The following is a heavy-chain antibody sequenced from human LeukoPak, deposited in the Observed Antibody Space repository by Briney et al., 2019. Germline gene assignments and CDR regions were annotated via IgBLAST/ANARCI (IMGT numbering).Heavy chain of an antibody. Sequence: ASVKVSCKASGYTFTSYAMNWVRQAPGQGLEWMGIINPSGGSTSYAQKFQGRVTMTRDTSTSTVYMELSSLRSEDTAVYYCARDVLRVVIIPWDYYYGMDVWGQGTTVTVSS. CDR3: ARDVLRVVIIPWDYYYGMDV. V-gene: IGHV1-46*01. CDR2: INPSGGST. J-gene: IGHJ6*02. D-gene: IGHD3-3*01. CDR1: GYTFTSYA.